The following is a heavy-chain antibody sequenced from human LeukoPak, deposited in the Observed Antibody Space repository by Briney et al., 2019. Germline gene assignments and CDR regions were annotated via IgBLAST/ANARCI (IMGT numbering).Heavy chain of an antibody. J-gene: IGHJ6*02. V-gene: IGHV4-31*03. CDR1: GGSISSGGYS. Sequence: SETLSLTCTVSGGSISSGGYSWSWIRQHPGKGLEWIGYIYYSGSTYYNPSLKSRVTISVDTSKNQFSLKLSSVTAADTAVYYCARDSYGMDVWGQGTTVTVSS. CDR3: ARDSYGMDV. CDR2: IYYSGST.